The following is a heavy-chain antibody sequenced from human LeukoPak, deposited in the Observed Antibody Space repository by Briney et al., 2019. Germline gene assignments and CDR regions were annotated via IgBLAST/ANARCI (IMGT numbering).Heavy chain of an antibody. V-gene: IGHV4-59*08. CDR3: ARLRVVRGVINYGMDV. D-gene: IGHD3-10*01. CDR1: GGSISSYY. J-gene: IGHJ6*02. CDR2: IYYSGST. Sequence: PSETLCLTCTVSGGSISSYYWSWIRQPPGKGLEWIGYIYYSGSTNFNPSLKSRVTISVDTSKNQFSLTLSCVTAADTAVYYCARLRVVRGVINYGMDVWGQGTTVTVSS.